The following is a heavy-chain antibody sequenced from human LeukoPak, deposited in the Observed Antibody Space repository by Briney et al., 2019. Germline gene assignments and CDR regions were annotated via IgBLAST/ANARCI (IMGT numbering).Heavy chain of an antibody. CDR1: GGSFSGYY. CDR2: INHSGST. J-gene: IGHJ4*02. V-gene: IGHV4-34*01. CDR3: ARGFKRAYYYDSSGSRKPNRWSYFDY. Sequence: PSETLSLTCAVYGGSFSGYYWSWICQPPGKGLEWIGEINHSGSTNYNPSLKSRVTISVDTSKNQFSLKLSSVTAADTAVYYCARGFKRAYYYDSSGSRKPNRWSYFDYWGQGTLVTVSS. D-gene: IGHD3-22*01.